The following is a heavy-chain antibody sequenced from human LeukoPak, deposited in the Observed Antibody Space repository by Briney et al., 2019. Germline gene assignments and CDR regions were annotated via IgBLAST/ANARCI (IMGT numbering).Heavy chain of an antibody. Sequence: SVKVSCKASGGTFSSYAISWVRQAPGQGLEWMGGIIPIFGTTNYAQKFQGRVTITADESTSTAYMELSSLRSEDTAVYYCARNSRSHKGYLDYWGQGTLVTVSS. V-gene: IGHV1-69*01. D-gene: IGHD2-21*01. CDR1: GGTFSSYA. CDR3: ARNSRSHKGYLDY. CDR2: IIPIFGTT. J-gene: IGHJ4*02.